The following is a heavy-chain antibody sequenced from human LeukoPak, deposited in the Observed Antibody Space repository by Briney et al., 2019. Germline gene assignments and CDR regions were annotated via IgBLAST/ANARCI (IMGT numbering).Heavy chain of an antibody. V-gene: IGHV3-7*01. CDR2: IKQDVSEK. Sequence: GGSLNFSCPASGFIFSNYWMSWVRQAPGKGLEWVANIKQDVSEKYCVDSVKGRFTISRDNSKNSLYLQMNSLTAEDTAVYYCVRDKMWGQGTLVTVSS. CDR3: VRDKM. J-gene: IGHJ4*02. D-gene: IGHD5-24*01. CDR1: GFIFSNYW.